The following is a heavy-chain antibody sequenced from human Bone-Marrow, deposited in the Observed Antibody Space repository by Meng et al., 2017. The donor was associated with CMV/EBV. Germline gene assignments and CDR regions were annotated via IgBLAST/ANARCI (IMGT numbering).Heavy chain of an antibody. V-gene: IGHV3-21*01. CDR3: ARDGGSGWDHYYYGMDV. J-gene: IGHJ6*02. CDR1: GFTFSSYW. Sequence: GESLKISCVVSGFTFSSYWMSWVRQAPGKGLEWLSSISSSSAYIYYADSVKGRFTISRDNARNSLYLQMNSLRAEDTAVYYCARDGGSGWDHYYYGMDVWGRGTTVTVSS. D-gene: IGHD6-19*01. CDR2: ISSSSAYI.